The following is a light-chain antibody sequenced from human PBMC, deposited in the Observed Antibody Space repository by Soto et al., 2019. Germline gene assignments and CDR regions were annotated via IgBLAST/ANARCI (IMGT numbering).Light chain of an antibody. Sequence: DIQMTQSPSSLSASVADRVTITCRASQTVSIYLNWYRQKPGKAPELLIYDASNLETGVPSRFSGSGSGTDFTFTISSLQPEDIATYYCQQYDNLPPGITFGQGTRLEIK. V-gene: IGKV1-33*01. J-gene: IGKJ5*01. CDR1: QTVSIY. CDR2: DAS. CDR3: QQYDNLPPGIT.